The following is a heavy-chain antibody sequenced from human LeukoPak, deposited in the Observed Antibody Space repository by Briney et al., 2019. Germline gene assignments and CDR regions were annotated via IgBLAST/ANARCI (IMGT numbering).Heavy chain of an antibody. V-gene: IGHV3-23*01. CDR1: GFTFSSYA. CDR2: ISGSGGST. D-gene: IGHD6-19*01. CDR3: ANQQWLVRYFDY. Sequence: GGSLRLSCAASGFTFSSYAMSWVRQAPGKGLEWVSAISGSGGSTYYADSVKGRFTISRDNFKNTLYLQMNSLRAEDTAVYYCANQQWLVRYFDYWGQGTLVTVSS. J-gene: IGHJ4*02.